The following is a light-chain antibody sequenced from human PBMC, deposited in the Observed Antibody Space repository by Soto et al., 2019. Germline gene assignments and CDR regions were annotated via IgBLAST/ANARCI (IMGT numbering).Light chain of an antibody. V-gene: IGKV3-11*01. Sequence: ELVLTQSPATLSLSPGERATLSCRASQSVSSYLAWYQQKPGQAPRLLIYDASNRATGIPARFSGSGSGTDFTLTISSLETEDFAVYYCQQRSNWPPAFGPGTKVDIK. J-gene: IGKJ3*01. CDR1: QSVSSY. CDR3: QQRSNWPPA. CDR2: DAS.